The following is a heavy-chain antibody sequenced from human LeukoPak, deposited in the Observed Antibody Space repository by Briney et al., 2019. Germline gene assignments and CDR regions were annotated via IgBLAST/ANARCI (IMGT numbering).Heavy chain of an antibody. V-gene: IGHV3-15*01. CDR1: GFTFSNAW. J-gene: IGHJ4*02. CDR3: TTDLGDGRGGF. CDR2: FKSKSGGGTT. D-gene: IGHD3-16*01. Sequence: GGSLRLSCVASGFTFSNAWMSWVRQAAGDGLEWVGRFKSKSGGGTTEYAAPVRGRFTISSADSNTPMYLQMNSLKPEDTALYYCTTDLGDGRGGFGGQGTLVTVSS.